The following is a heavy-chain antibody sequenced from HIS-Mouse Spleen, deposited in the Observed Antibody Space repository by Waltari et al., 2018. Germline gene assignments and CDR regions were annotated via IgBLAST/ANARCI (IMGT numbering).Heavy chain of an antibody. CDR3: ARWEYCSGGSCQSAFDI. CDR1: GYTLTSSD. Sequence: QVQLVQSGAEVKKPGASVKVSCKASGYTLTSSDINWVRQATGQGLEWMGWMNPNSGNTGYAQKFQGRVTMTRNTSISTAYMELSSLRSEDTAVYYCARWEYCSGGSCQSAFDIWGQGTMVTVSS. J-gene: IGHJ3*02. CDR2: MNPNSGNT. V-gene: IGHV1-8*01. D-gene: IGHD2-15*01.